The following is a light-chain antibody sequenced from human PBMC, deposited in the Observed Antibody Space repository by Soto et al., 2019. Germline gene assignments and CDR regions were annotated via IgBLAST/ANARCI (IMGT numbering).Light chain of an antibody. J-gene: IGKJ4*01. CDR2: GAS. CDR3: QQDSSWPLT. CDR1: QDIRSS. Sequence: EIVMTQSPATLSVSPGERVTLSCRASQDIRSSLAWYQQKPGQAPRLLIYGASIRATGVPATFSGSESGTELTLSIRSLQFEHLGVCCCQQDSSWPLTLGRGTKVAIK. V-gene: IGKV3-15*01.